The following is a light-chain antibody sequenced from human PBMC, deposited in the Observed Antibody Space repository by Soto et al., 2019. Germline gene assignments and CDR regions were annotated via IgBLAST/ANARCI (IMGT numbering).Light chain of an antibody. J-gene: IGKJ2*01. CDR1: QSIGSS. CDR3: QQRSNWPYT. Sequence: EIVLTQSPDTLSLSTGERATLSCRASQSIGSSLAWYQQKPGQAPRLLMYGSYHRATGIPARFSGSGSGTDFTLTISSLEPEDFAVYYCQQRSNWPYTFGQGTKVDIK. CDR2: GSY. V-gene: IGKV3-11*01.